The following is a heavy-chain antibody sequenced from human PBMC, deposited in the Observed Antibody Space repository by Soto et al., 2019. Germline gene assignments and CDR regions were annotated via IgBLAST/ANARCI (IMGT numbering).Heavy chain of an antibody. D-gene: IGHD1-20*01. CDR1: GGSISSYY. CDR2: IYYSGST. CDR3: ARGYNWNDLGCMDV. Sequence: SETLSLTCTVSGGSISSYYWSWIRQPPGKGLEWIGYIYYSGSTNYNPSLKSRVTISVDTSKNQFSLKLSSVTAADTAVYYCARGYNWNDLGCMDVWGQGTTVTVSS. J-gene: IGHJ6*02. V-gene: IGHV4-59*01.